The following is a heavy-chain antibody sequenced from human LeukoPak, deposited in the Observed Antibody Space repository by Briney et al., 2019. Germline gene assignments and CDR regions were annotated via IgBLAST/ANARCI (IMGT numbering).Heavy chain of an antibody. D-gene: IGHD2-15*01. J-gene: IGHJ4*02. Sequence: GGSLRLSCSASGFTFSSYAMHWVRQAPGKGLEYVSAISSNGGSTYYADSVKGRFTISRDNSKNTLYLQMSSLRAEDTAVYYCARRHCSGGGCYLGGADSFDYWGQGTLVTVSS. CDR2: ISSNGGST. V-gene: IGHV3-64D*06. CDR3: ARRHCSGGGCYLGGADSFDY. CDR1: GFTFSSYA.